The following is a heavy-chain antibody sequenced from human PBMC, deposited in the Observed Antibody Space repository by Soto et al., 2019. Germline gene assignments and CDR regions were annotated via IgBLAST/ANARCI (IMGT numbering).Heavy chain of an antibody. CDR1: GFTFSNAW. CDR3: TTEGPGYCSGGSCYAIDY. CDR2: IKSKTDGGTT. D-gene: IGHD2-15*01. V-gene: IGHV3-15*01. Sequence: EVQLVESGGGLVKPGGSLRLSCAASGFTFSNAWMSWVRQAPGKGLEWVGRIKSKTDGGTTDYAAPVKGRFTISRDDSKNTLYLQMNSLKTEDTAVYYCTTEGPGYCSGGSCYAIDYWGQEPWSPSPQ. J-gene: IGHJ4*01.